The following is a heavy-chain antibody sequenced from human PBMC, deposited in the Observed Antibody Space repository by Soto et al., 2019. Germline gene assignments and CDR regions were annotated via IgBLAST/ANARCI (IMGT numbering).Heavy chain of an antibody. CDR1: GNSVSIDISS. D-gene: IGHD3-10*01. CDR2: TYYRSKWFH. J-gene: IGHJ3*01. Sequence: SQTLSLTCAISGNSVSIDISSWNCIRQSPSRGLEWLGRTYYRSKWFHDYAASVKSRITINPDTSKNQFSLELNSMTPEDTAVYYCARGNALDVWGQGTLVTVSS. V-gene: IGHV6-1*01. CDR3: ARGNALDV.